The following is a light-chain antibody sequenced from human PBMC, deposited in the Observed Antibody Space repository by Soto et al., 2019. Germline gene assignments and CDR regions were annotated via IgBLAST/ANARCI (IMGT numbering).Light chain of an antibody. Sequence: EIVLTHSPCTLSLSPLERATLSFMSSQSVSNNYLSWYQQKPGQAPRLLIYGASTRATGIPDRFSSGGSGTDLTLTISRLEPEDFAVYYCQQFGSYPLTFGGGTKVDIK. J-gene: IGKJ4*01. CDR1: QSVSNNY. CDR2: GAS. V-gene: IGKV3-20*01. CDR3: QQFGSYPLT.